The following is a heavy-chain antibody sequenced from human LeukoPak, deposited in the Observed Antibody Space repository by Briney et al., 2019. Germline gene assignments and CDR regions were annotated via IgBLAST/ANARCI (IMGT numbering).Heavy chain of an antibody. D-gene: IGHD6-19*01. CDR1: GYTFTSFD. V-gene: IGHV1-8*01. Sequence: ASVKFSCKTSGYTFTSFDIHWVRQATGQGLEWMGWMKPNDGNRGFAQKFQGRLTMTSDTSLVTAYMELTSLTSDDTAVYYCARGDSVAGTSNYFDSWGQGTLVTVSS. CDR3: ARGDSVAGTSNYFDS. CDR2: MKPNDGNR. J-gene: IGHJ5*01.